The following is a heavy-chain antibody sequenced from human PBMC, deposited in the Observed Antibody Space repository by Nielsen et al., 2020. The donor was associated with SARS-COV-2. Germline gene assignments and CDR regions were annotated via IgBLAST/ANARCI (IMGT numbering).Heavy chain of an antibody. J-gene: IGHJ4*02. CDR1: GGTFSSYA. D-gene: IGHD1-7*01. CDR3: ARDFRAPGTGTTSDY. Sequence: ASVKDSCKASGGTFSSYAISWVRQAPGQGLEWMGWINTNTGNPTYAQGFTGRFVFSLDTSVSTAYLQISSLKAEDTAVYYCARDFRAPGTGTTSDYWGQGTLVTVSS. V-gene: IGHV7-4-1*02. CDR2: INTNTGNP.